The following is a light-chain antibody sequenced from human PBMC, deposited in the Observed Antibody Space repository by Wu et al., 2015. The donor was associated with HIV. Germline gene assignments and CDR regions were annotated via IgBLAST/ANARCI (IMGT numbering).Light chain of an antibody. V-gene: IGKV3-11*01. CDR1: QNIGTN. CDR3: QQCNAWPWT. J-gene: IGKJ1*01. CDR2: DAF. Sequence: EIVLTQSPDTLSLSPGERATLSCRASQNIGTNLAWYQQKPGQAPRLLIYDAFYRATDVPARFSGSGSGTDFTLTISSMQSEDFAIYFCQQCNAWPWTFGQGT.